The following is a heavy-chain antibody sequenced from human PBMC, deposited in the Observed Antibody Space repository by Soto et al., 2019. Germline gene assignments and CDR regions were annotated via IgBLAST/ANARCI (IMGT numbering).Heavy chain of an antibody. Sequence: PSETLSLTCTVSGGSISSSSYYWGWIRQPPGKGLEWIGSIYYSGSTYYNPSLKSRVTISVDTSKNQFSLKLSSVTAADTAVYYRATILWFGDWYYYYGMDVWGQGTTVTVSS. V-gene: IGHV4-39*01. CDR1: GGSISSSSYY. J-gene: IGHJ6*02. D-gene: IGHD3-10*01. CDR2: IYYSGST. CDR3: ATILWFGDWYYYYGMDV.